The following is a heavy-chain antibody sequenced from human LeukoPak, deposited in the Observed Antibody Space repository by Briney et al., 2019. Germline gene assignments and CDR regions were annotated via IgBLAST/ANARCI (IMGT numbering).Heavy chain of an antibody. D-gene: IGHD2-2*01. J-gene: IGHJ5*02. CDR1: GGSFSGYY. CDR2: INHSGST. V-gene: IGHV4-34*01. CDR3: AREYCSSTSCYGWFDP. Sequence: SETLSLTRAVYGGSFSGYYWSWIRQPPGKGLEWIGEINHSGSTNYNPSLKSRVTISVDTSKNQFSLKLSSVTAADTAVYYCAREYCSSTSCYGWFDPWGQGTLVTVSS.